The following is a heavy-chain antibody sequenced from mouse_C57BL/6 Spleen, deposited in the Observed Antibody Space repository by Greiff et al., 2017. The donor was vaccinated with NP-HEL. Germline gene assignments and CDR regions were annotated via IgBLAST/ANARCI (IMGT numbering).Heavy chain of an antibody. CDR3: ARGDYDYGHYYAMDY. D-gene: IGHD2-4*01. CDR2: IHPNSGST. J-gene: IGHJ4*01. CDR1: GYTFTSYW. Sequence: QVQLQQSGAELVKPGASVKLSCKASGYTFTSYWMHWVKQRPGQGLEWIGMIHPNSGSTNYNEKFKSKATLTVDKSSSTAYMQLSSLTSEDSAVYYCARGDYDYGHYYAMDYWGQGTSVTVSS. V-gene: IGHV1-64*01.